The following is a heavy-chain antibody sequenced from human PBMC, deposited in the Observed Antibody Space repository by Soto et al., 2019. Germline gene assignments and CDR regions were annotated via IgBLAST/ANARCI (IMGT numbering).Heavy chain of an antibody. Sequence: SETLSLTCTVSGGSISSYYWSWIRQPPGKGLEWIGCIYYSGSTNCNPSLKSRVTMSVDTSKNQFSLKLSSVTAADTAVYYCARGTVAATYYFDYWGQGTLVTVSS. D-gene: IGHD2-15*01. J-gene: IGHJ4*02. CDR2: IYYSGST. V-gene: IGHV4-59*01. CDR1: GGSISSYY. CDR3: ARGTVAATYYFDY.